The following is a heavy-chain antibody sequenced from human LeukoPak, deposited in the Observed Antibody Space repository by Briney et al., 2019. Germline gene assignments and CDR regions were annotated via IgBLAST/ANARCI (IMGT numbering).Heavy chain of an antibody. V-gene: IGHV4-34*01. Sequence: PSETQTLSCAVYGGPFSGYYGNWIRQPPGKGLEWIGEINHSGSTNYNPSLKSRVPILVATSTNQFSLKLSSVTAADTAVYYCARVAGSRYGEYVAYWGQGRVTTVSS. J-gene: IGHJ4*02. CDR3: ARVAGSRYGEYVAY. CDR1: GGPFSGYY. D-gene: IGHD4-17*01. CDR2: INHSGST.